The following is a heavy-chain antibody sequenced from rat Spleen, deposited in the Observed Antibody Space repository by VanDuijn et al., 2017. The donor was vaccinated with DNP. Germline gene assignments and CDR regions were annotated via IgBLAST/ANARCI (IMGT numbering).Heavy chain of an antibody. CDR1: GYSITSHY. CDR3: ARLLIRGRGYFDY. Sequence: EVQLQESGPGLVKPSQSLSLTCSVTGYSITSHYWGWIRKFPGNKMEWVGHISYSGSTSYNPSPKSRFSIARDTSKNQFLLQLNSVTTEDTATYYCARLLIRGRGYFDYWGQGVMVTVSS. CDR2: ISYSGST. D-gene: IGHD4-3*01. J-gene: IGHJ2*01. V-gene: IGHV3-1*01.